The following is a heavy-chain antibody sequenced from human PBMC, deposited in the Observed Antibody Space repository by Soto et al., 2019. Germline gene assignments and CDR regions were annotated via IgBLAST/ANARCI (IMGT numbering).Heavy chain of an antibody. CDR3: AKGRDYYGSMSGLDV. J-gene: IGHJ6*02. D-gene: IGHD3-22*01. Sequence: QVTLVESGGGVVQPGRSLRLSCAASVFTFSSYGMHWVRQAPGKGLEWVAVISYDGNNRYYVDSVKGRFTISRDNSKNTLFLQMNSLRAEDTAVYYCAKGRDYYGSMSGLDVWGQGTTVTVSS. CDR1: VFTFSSYG. V-gene: IGHV3-30*18. CDR2: ISYDGNNR.